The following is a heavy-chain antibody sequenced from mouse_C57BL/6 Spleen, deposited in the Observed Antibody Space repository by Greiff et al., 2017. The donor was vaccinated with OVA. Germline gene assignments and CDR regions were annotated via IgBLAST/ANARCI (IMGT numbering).Heavy chain of an antibody. CDR1: GYAFSSYW. Sequence: QVQLQQSGAELVKPGASVKISCKASGYAFSSYWMNWVKQRPGKGLEWIGQIYPGDGDTNYNGKFKGKATLTADKSSSTAYMQLSSLTSEDSEVYFCARAHFTTVVANCAMDYWGQGTTVTVSS. D-gene: IGHD1-1*01. CDR3: ARAHFTTVVANCAMDY. V-gene: IGHV1-80*01. J-gene: IGHJ4*01. CDR2: IYPGDGDT.